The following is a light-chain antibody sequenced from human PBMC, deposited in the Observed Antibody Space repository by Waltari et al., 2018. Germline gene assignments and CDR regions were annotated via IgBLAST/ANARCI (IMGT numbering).Light chain of an antibody. CDR2: LTS. J-gene: IGKJ3*01. CDR1: QSISSH. Sequence: DIQMTQSPSSLSASVGDRVTITCQASQSISSHLNWYQQKPGKAPRLLIYLTSNLQSGVPSRFSGSGPGTDFSLTISSLQPEDFATYYCQHHHIYPFTFGPGTKVDIK. V-gene: IGKV1-39*01. CDR3: QHHHIYPFT.